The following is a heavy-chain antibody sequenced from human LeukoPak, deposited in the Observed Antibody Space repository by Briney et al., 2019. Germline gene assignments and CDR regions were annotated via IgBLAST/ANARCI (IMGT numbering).Heavy chain of an antibody. CDR2: FDPEDGET. J-gene: IGHJ4*02. CDR3: ARRRDLYSGSYYPFDY. D-gene: IGHD1-26*01. Sequence: ASVKVSCKVSGYTLTELSMHWVRQAPGKGLEWMGGFDPEDGETIYAQKFQGRVTMTEDTSTDTAYMELSSLRSEDTAVYYCARRRDLYSGSYYPFDYWGQGTLVTVSS. V-gene: IGHV1-24*01. CDR1: GYTLTELS.